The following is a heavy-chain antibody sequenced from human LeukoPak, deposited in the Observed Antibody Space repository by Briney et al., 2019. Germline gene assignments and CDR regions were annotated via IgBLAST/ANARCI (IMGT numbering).Heavy chain of an antibody. CDR3: ARREEYCSGGSCYSDAFDI. CDR1: GCTFSSYS. J-gene: IGHJ3*02. CDR2: ISSSSSYI. V-gene: IGHV3-21*01. Sequence: PGGSLRLSCAASGCTFSSYSMNWVRQGPGKGLEWVSSISSSSSYISYAHSVKGRFTNSTDNAKNSLYLQMNSLRAEDTAVYYCARREEYCSGGSCYSDAFDIWGQGTMVTVSS. D-gene: IGHD2-15*01.